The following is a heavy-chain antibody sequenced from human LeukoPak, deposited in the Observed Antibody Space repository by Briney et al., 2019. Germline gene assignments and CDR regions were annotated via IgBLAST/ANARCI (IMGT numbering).Heavy chain of an antibody. D-gene: IGHD1-26*01. J-gene: IGHJ4*02. CDR1: GFTFTSFG. Sequence: ASVKVSCKASGFTFTSFGISWVRQAPGQGLEWMGWISAYNGNTNYAQKFQGRVTMTTDTSTSTAYMELRSLRSDDTAMYYCARDTGNGTYRIDYWGQGTLVTVSS. V-gene: IGHV1-18*04. CDR2: ISAYNGNT. CDR3: ARDTGNGTYRIDY.